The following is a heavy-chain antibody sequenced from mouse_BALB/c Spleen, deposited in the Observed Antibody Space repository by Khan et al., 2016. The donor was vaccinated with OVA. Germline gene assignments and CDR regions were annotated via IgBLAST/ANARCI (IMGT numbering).Heavy chain of an antibody. Sequence: EVQLQESGPGLVKPSQSLSLTCTVTGYSITSNYAWNWIRQFPGNKLEWMGYISYSGSTSYNPYLKSRISITRDTSKNQFFLQLNSVTTEDTATYYCARTNYYGYAVDYWGQGTSVTVSS. CDR1: GYSITSNYA. CDR2: ISYSGST. J-gene: IGHJ4*01. V-gene: IGHV3-2*02. D-gene: IGHD1-1*01. CDR3: ARTNYYGYAVDY.